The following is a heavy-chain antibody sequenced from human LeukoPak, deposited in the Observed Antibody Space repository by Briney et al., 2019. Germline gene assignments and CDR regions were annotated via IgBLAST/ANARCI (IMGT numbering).Heavy chain of an antibody. V-gene: IGHV4-39*01. J-gene: IGHJ4*02. CDR3: ARRAYRAVGAFRRGFDY. D-gene: IGHD1-26*01. Sequence: SETLSLTCTVSGGSISSSSYYWGWIRQPPGKGLEWIGSIYYSGSTYYNPSLKSRVTISVDTSKNQFSLKLSSVTAADTAVYYCARRAYRAVGAFRRGFDYWGQGTLVTVSS. CDR2: IYYSGST. CDR1: GGSISSSSYY.